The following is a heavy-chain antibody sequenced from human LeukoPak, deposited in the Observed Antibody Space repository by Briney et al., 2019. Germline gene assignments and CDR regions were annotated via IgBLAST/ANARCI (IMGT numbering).Heavy chain of an antibody. J-gene: IGHJ4*02. CDR3: ARDKVVGPTICDY. CDR2: ISSSGSYI. D-gene: IGHD1-26*01. Sequence: GGSLRLSCAASGFTFSSYSMNWVRQAPGKGLEWVSSISSSGSYIYYADSVKGRFTISRDNAKNSLYLQMNSLRAEDTAVYYCARDKVVGPTICDYWGLGTLVTVSS. CDR1: GFTFSSYS. V-gene: IGHV3-21*01.